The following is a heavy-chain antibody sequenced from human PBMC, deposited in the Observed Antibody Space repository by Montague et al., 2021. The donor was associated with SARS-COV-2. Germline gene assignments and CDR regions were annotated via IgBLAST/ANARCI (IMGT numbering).Heavy chain of an antibody. J-gene: IGHJ1*01. CDR3: ATRITLSMGTDF. V-gene: IGHV3-21*01. D-gene: IGHD3-10*01. Sequence: SLRLSCAGTGFSFSSHSMNWVRQAPGKGLEWVSSISDAGSTSYSXASVKGRFTISRDNAKNLLYLQMSSLRAEDTAVYYCATRITLSMGTDFWGQGTLVTVSS. CDR1: GFSFSSHS. CDR2: ISDAGSTS.